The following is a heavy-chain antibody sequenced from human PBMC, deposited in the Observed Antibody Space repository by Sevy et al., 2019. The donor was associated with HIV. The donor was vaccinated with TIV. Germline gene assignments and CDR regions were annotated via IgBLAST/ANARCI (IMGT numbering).Heavy chain of an antibody. CDR2: ISYDGVIK. J-gene: IGHJ4*02. CDR3: AREAGNSTDRSPGNY. CDR1: GFTFSSHA. V-gene: IGHV3-30*14. Sequence: GGSLRLSCAASGFTFSSHAMHWVRQAPGKGLEWVALISYDGVIKYYAESVKGRFTISRDNSKNTLYLQMNSLRADDTAVYYCAREAGNSTDRSPGNYWGQGTLVTVSS. D-gene: IGHD6-13*01.